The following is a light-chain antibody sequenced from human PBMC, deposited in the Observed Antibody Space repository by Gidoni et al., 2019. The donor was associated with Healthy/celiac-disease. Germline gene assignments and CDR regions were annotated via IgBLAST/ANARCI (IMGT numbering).Light chain of an antibody. V-gene: IGKV1-39*01. J-gene: IGKJ4*01. Sequence: LPMTQSPSSLSASVGDRVTITCRASQSISSYLNWYHQKPGKAPKLLIYAATRLQSGVPSRCSGSGSGTDFTLTISSLQPEDVATYYCQQSYSTPLTFGGGTKVEIK. CDR2: AAT. CDR3: QQSYSTPLT. CDR1: QSISSY.